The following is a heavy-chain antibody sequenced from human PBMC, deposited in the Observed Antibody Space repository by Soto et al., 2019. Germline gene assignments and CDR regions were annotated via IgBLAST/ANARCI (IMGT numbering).Heavy chain of an antibody. D-gene: IGHD3-22*01. CDR2: IYYSGST. CDR3: ARAQYYYDSSGYFDY. J-gene: IGHJ4*02. V-gene: IGHV4-39*01. Sequence: SETLSLTCTVSGGSISSSSYYWGWIRQPPGKGLEWIGSIYYSGSTYYNPSLKSRVTISVDTSKNQFSLKLSSVTAADTAVYYCARAQYYYDSSGYFDYWGQGTLVTVSS. CDR1: GGSISSSSYY.